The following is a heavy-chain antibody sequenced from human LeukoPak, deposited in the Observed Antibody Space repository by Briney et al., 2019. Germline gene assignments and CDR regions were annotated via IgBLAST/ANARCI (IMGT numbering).Heavy chain of an antibody. V-gene: IGHV3-7*01. J-gene: IGHJ4*02. CDR1: GFTFSSYG. CDR2: INQDGSEK. CDR3: TQGSSWYGDYFDY. D-gene: IGHD6-13*01. Sequence: GRSLRLSCAASGFTFSSYGMHWVRQAPGKGLEWVANINQDGSEKYSADSVKGRFTISRDNAKNSLYLQMNSLRAEDTAVYYCTQGSSWYGDYFDYWGQGTLVTVSS.